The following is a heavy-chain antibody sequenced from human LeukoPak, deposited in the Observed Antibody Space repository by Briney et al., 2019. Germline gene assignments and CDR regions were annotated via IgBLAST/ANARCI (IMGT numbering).Heavy chain of an antibody. V-gene: IGHV1-69*05. D-gene: IGHD3-10*01. CDR2: IIPIFGTA. CDR1: GGTFSSYA. Sequence: VKVSCKASGGTFSSYAISWVRQAPGQGLEWMGGIIPIFGTANYAQKFQGRVTITTDESTSTAYMELSSLRSEDTAVYYCARNRGVTMVRGRDYYYYYMDVWGKGTTVTVSS. J-gene: IGHJ6*03. CDR3: ARNRGVTMVRGRDYYYYYMDV.